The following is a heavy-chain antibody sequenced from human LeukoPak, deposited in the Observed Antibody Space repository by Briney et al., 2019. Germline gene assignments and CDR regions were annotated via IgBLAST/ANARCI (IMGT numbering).Heavy chain of an antibody. CDR1: SGSISSSTYS. CDR2: ISNSGST. CDR3: SNTNRGWYGVGDY. D-gene: IGHD6-19*01. V-gene: IGHV4-39*01. Sequence: PSETLSLTYTVSSGSISSSTYSWVWIRQPPGKGLEWIGSISNSGSTYYNPSLLSAVTISVETSKNQFSLKLSSVTAADTAVYYCSNTNRGWYGVGDYWGTGLRLTVSS. J-gene: IGHJ4*02.